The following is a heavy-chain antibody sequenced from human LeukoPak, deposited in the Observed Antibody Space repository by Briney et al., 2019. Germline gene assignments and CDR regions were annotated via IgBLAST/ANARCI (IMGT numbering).Heavy chain of an antibody. CDR1: GGSISSYY. D-gene: IGHD2-2*02. CDR2: IYYSGST. CDR3: ARVDVGYCSSTSCYIYGGAFDI. V-gene: IGHV4-59*01. J-gene: IGHJ3*02. Sequence: ETLSLTCTVSGGSISSYYWSWIRQPPGKGLEWIGYIYYSGSTNYNPSLKSRVTISVDTSKNQFSLKLSSVTAAGTAVYYCARVDVGYCSSTSCYIYGGAFDIWGQGTMVTVSS.